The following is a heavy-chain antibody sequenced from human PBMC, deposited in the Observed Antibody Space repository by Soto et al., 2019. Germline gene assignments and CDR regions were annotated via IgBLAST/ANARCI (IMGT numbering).Heavy chain of an antibody. J-gene: IGHJ5*01. Sequence: SETLSLTCTVSGGSFSSYYLSWIRQPPGQGLEWIGYIYYSGTTNYNPSLKSRVTISIDTAKTHFSLKLTSVTSADTAVYYCARPPLRIAADSKGAGGWFDSWGQGAPVTVS. V-gene: IGHV4-59*01. CDR3: ARPPLRIAADSKGAGGWFDS. D-gene: IGHD6-13*01. CDR1: GGSFSSYY. CDR2: IYYSGTT.